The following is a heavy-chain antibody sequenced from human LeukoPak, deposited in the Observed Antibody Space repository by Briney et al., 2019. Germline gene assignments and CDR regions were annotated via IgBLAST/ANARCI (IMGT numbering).Heavy chain of an antibody. Sequence: SETLSLTCAVSGGSINSSNWWSWVRQPPGKGLEWIGEIYHSGSTNYNPSLKSRVTISVDKSKNQFSLKLSSVTAADTAVYYCARDSGNDILTGYYDYWAHGTLVTVSS. J-gene: IGHJ4*01. CDR3: ARDSGNDILTGYYDY. CDR1: GGSINSSNW. D-gene: IGHD3-9*01. CDR2: IYHSGST. V-gene: IGHV4-4*02.